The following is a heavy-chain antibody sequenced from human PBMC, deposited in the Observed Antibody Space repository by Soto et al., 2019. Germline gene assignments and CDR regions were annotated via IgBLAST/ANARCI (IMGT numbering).Heavy chain of an antibody. V-gene: IGHV1-18*04. J-gene: IGHJ5*02. D-gene: IGHD6-19*01. CDR2: ISSYNGDT. Sequence: QVQLVQSGAEVKKPGASVQVSCKASGYTFTRYSINWVRQAPGQGLEWVGRISSYNGDTKYAQKFQGRVTLTTDTSTTTTYMDLRSLTSADTAVYFCARGDSTGSPTGWFDPWGQGTLVTVSS. CDR1: GYTFTRYS. CDR3: ARGDSTGSPTGWFDP.